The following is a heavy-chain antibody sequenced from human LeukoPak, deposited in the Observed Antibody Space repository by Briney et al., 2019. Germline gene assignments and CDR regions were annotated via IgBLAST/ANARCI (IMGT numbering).Heavy chain of an antibody. J-gene: IGHJ5*02. CDR2: ISGSGGST. CDR3: AKDSGGLVPFDP. D-gene: IGHD3-10*01. V-gene: IGHV3-23*01. Sequence: AISGSGGSTYYADSVKGRFTISRDNSKNTLYLQMNSLRAEDTAVYYCAKDSGGLVPFDPWGQGTLVTVSS.